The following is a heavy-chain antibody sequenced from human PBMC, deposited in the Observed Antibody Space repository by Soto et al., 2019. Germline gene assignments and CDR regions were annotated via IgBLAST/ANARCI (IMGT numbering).Heavy chain of an antibody. V-gene: IGHV4-39*01. D-gene: IGHD3-3*01. Sequence: PSETLSLTCTVSGGSISSSSYYWGWIRQPPGKGLEWIGSIYYSGSTYYNPSLKSRVTISVDTSKNQFSLKLSSVTAADTAVYYCASFGVGGFWSGYYNLDYWGQGTLVTVS. CDR2: IYYSGST. CDR1: GGSISSSSYY. CDR3: ASFGVGGFWSGYYNLDY. J-gene: IGHJ4*02.